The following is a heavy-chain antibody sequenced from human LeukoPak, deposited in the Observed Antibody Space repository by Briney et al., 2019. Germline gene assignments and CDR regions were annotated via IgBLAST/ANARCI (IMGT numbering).Heavy chain of an antibody. CDR3: AKDFRIGYSAHFDY. J-gene: IGHJ4*02. D-gene: IGHD2-21*01. CDR1: GFTFSSYA. CDR2: ISGSGGST. Sequence: GGSLRLSCAASGFTFSSYAMRWVRQAPGKGLEWVSAISGSGGSTYYADSVKGRFTISRDNSKNTLYLQMNSLRAEDTAVYYCAKDFRIGYSAHFDYWGQGALVTVSS. V-gene: IGHV3-23*01.